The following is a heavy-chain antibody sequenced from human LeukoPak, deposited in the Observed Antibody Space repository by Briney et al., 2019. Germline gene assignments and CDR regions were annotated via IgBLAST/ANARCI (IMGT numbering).Heavy chain of an antibody. V-gene: IGHV4-59*01. Sequence: SETLSLTCTVSGGSISSYYWSWIRQPPGKGLEWIGYIYYSGSTNYNPSLKSRVTISVDTSKNQFSLKVNSVTAADTAVYYCARGGGYDFWSGYLGFWGQGTLVTVSS. CDR1: GGSISSYY. D-gene: IGHD3-3*01. J-gene: IGHJ4*02. CDR2: IYYSGST. CDR3: ARGGGYDFWSGYLGF.